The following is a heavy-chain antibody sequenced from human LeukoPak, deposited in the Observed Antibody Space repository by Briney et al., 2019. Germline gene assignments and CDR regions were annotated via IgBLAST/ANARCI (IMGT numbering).Heavy chain of an antibody. CDR3: ATNPIGGIAVAGTLDP. J-gene: IGHJ5*02. Sequence: SVKVSCKASGGTFSSYAISWVRQAPGQGLEWMGGIIPIFGTANYAQKFQGRVTITADKSTSTAYMELSSLRSEDTAVYYCATNPIGGIAVAGTLDPWGQGTLVTVSS. CDR2: IIPIFGTA. D-gene: IGHD6-19*01. V-gene: IGHV1-69*06. CDR1: GGTFSSYA.